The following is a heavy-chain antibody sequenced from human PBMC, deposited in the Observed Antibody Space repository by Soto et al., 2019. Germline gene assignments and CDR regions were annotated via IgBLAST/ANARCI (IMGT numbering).Heavy chain of an antibody. J-gene: IGHJ4*02. CDR2: ISGSGGST. CDR1: GFTFSNYA. V-gene: IGHV3-23*01. Sequence: EVQLLESGGGLVQPGGSLRLSCAASGFTFSNYAMNWVRQAPGKGLEWVSSISGSGGSTYYADSVKGRFTISRDNSKNTLYLQMNSLRAEDTAVYYCAKGALGSSNWYYFDYWGQGTLVTVSS. CDR3: AKGALGSSNWYYFDY. D-gene: IGHD6-13*01.